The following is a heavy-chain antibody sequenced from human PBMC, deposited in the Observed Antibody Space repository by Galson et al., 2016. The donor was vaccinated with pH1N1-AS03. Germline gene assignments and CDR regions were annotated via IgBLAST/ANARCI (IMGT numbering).Heavy chain of an antibody. Sequence: LSLTCTVSGGSLTDYQWSWIRQSPGKGLEWIGEISHSGITDYNPSLKSRVSISVDTSKDQFSLNLRSMTAADAAVYYCARGNPFLGSSWYEDSWGQGTLVIVSS. D-gene: IGHD6-13*01. CDR1: GGSLTDYQ. V-gene: IGHV4-34*01. J-gene: IGHJ4*02. CDR3: ARGNPFLGSSWYEDS. CDR2: ISHSGIT.